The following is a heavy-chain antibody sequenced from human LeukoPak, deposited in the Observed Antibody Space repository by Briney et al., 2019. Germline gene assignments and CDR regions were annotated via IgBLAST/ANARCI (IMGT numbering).Heavy chain of an antibody. CDR3: AKDLTPRRVAAAGTGGFDY. Sequence: GGSLRLSRAASGFTFSSYSMNGVRQAPGRGVEGVSYISSSRKTIYYADSVKGRFTISRDNAKNSLYLQMNSLRAEDTAVYYCAKDLTPRRVAAAGTGGFDYWGQGTLVTVSS. J-gene: IGHJ4*02. D-gene: IGHD6-13*01. CDR2: ISSSRKTI. CDR1: GFTFSSYS. V-gene: IGHV3-48*01.